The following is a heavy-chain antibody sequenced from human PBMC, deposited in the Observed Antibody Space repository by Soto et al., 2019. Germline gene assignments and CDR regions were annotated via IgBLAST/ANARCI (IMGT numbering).Heavy chain of an antibody. CDR3: XXXXADSPYFDS. Sequence: QVRLVQSGAEVREPGASLKLSCDVSGKIFTAQTIHWVRQAPGQKFEWXXWIVAANGHTKQSQHFQGRVTITRDTXXXXXXXXXXXXXXXXXXXXXXXXXXADSPYFDSWGQGTLVTVSS. CDR1: GKIFTAQT. D-gene: IGHD6-19*01. CDR2: IVAANGHT. J-gene: IGHJ4*02. V-gene: IGHV1-3*01.